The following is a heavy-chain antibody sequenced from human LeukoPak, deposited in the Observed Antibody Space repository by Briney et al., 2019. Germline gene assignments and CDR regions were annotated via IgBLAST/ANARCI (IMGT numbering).Heavy chain of an antibody. D-gene: IGHD2-2*01. CDR1: GFTFSSYS. J-gene: IGHJ3*02. CDR2: ISSSSSYI. Sequence: GGSLRLSCAASGFTFSSYSMNWVRQAPGKGLDWVSSISSSSSYIYYADSVKGRFTISRDNAKNSLYLQMNSLRAEDTAVYYCARDLSSTSFKTDAFDIWGQGTMVTVSS. V-gene: IGHV3-21*01. CDR3: ARDLSSTSFKTDAFDI.